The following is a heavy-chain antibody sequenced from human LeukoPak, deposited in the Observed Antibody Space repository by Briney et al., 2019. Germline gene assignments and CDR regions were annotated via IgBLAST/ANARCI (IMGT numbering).Heavy chain of an antibody. J-gene: IGHJ4*02. CDR3: ARSYGSGSYYTPDFDY. CDR2: IYPGDSDT. CDR1: GYSFSTYW. D-gene: IGHD3-10*01. Sequence: GESLKISCKGSGYSFSTYWIGWVRQMPGKGLEWMGIIYPGDSDTRYSPSFQGQVTISADKSISTAYLQWGSLKASDTAMYYCARSYGSGSYYTPDFDYWGQGTLVTVSS. V-gene: IGHV5-51*01.